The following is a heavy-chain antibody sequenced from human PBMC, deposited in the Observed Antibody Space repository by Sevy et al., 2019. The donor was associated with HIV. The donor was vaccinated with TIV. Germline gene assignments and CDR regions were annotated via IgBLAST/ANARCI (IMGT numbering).Heavy chain of an antibody. CDR3: AREDIVVVPAAKRRGNWFDP. J-gene: IGHJ5*02. D-gene: IGHD2-2*01. Sequence: ASVKVSCKASGYTFTGYYMHWVRQAPGQGLEWMGWINPNSGGTNYAQKFQGRVTMTMDTSISTAYMELGRLRSDDTAVYYCAREDIVVVPAAKRRGNWFDPWGQGTLVTVSS. CDR2: INPNSGGT. CDR1: GYTFTGYY. V-gene: IGHV1-2*02.